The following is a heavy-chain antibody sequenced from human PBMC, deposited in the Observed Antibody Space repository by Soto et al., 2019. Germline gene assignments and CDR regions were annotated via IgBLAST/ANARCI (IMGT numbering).Heavy chain of an antibody. D-gene: IGHD3-10*01. J-gene: IGHJ3*02. V-gene: IGHV4-39*01. CDR2: IYYSGST. CDR3: ARYGSTAFDI. Sequence: SETLSLTCTVSGGSISSSSNYWGWIRQPPGKGLEWIGSIYYSGSTYYNPSLKSRVTISVDTSKNQFSLKLSSVTAADTAVYYCARYGSTAFDIWGQGTMVTVSS. CDR1: GGSISSSSNY.